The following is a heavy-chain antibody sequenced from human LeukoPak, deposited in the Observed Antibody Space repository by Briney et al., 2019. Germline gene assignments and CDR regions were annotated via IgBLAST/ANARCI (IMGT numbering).Heavy chain of an antibody. CDR1: GYTFTGYY. CDR3: ARVALSGVTDSAVANGNSFDP. J-gene: IGHJ5*02. CDR2: INPNSGGT. D-gene: IGHD6-19*01. Sequence: ASVKVSCKASGYTFTGYYMHWVRQAPGQGLEWMGWINPNSGGTNYAQKFQGWVTMTRDTSISTAYMELSRLRSDDTAVYYCARVALSGVTDSAVANGNSFDPWGQGTLVTVSS. V-gene: IGHV1-2*04.